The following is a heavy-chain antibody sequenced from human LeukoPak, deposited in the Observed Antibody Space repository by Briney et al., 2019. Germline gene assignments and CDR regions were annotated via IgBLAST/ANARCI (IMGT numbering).Heavy chain of an antibody. CDR1: GGSISRGGYS. D-gene: IGHD3-22*01. Sequence: SETLSLTCVVSGGSISRGGYSWSWIRQPPGKALEWIGHIYHSGATYYNPSLKSRVTMSVDRSMNEFSLKLTSVTAADTAVYYCASSNYLDSSTYRFDYWGQGTLVTVSS. V-gene: IGHV4-30-2*01. CDR3: ASSNYLDSSTYRFDY. J-gene: IGHJ4*02. CDR2: IYHSGAT.